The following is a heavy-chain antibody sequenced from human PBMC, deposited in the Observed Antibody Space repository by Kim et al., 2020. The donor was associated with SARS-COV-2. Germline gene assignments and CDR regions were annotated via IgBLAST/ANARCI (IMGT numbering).Heavy chain of an antibody. Sequence: GGSLRLSCAASGFTFSSFAMTWVRQAPGKGLEWVSVISHSSGSIYYADSVKGRFTISRDNSKNNLYLQMNSLRVEDTAVYYCAKMIGGHNFEYWGQGTLVTVSS. V-gene: IGHV3-23*01. CDR3: AKMIGGHNFEY. J-gene: IGHJ4*02. CDR1: GFTFSSFA. D-gene: IGHD3-16*01. CDR2: ISHSSGSI.